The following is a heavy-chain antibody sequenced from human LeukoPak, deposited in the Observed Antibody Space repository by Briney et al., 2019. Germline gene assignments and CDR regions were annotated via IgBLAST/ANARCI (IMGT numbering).Heavy chain of an antibody. CDR1: GFTFSTYA. V-gene: IGHV3-23*01. J-gene: IGHJ4*02. CDR3: ARANEQWGGLNYFDY. D-gene: IGHD6-19*01. CDR2: ISATGSST. Sequence: GGSLRLSCAASGFTFSTYAMTWVRQAPGKGLEWVSAISATGSSTYYADSVKGRFTISRDNSKNTLYLQMNSLRAEDTAVYYCARANEQWGGLNYFDYWGQGTLVTVSS.